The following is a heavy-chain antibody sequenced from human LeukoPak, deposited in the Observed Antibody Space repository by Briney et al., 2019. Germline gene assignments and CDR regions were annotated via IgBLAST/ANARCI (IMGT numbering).Heavy chain of an antibody. D-gene: IGHD3-9*01. V-gene: IGHV3-30-3*01. CDR1: GFTFSSYA. J-gene: IGHJ4*02. Sequence: GGSLRLSCAASGFTFSSYAMHWVRQAPGKGLEWVAVISYDGSNKYYADSVKGRFTISRDNSKNTLYLQMNSLRAEDTAVYYCARSNYDILTGSIDYWGQGTLVTVSS. CDR3: ARSNYDILTGSIDY. CDR2: ISYDGSNK.